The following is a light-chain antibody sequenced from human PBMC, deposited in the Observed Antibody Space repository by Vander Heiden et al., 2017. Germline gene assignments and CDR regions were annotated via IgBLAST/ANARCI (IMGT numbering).Light chain of an antibody. CDR3: MQALQTPGLT. J-gene: IGKJ4*01. CDR2: LGS. Sequence: DIVMTQSPLSLPVTPGEPASISCRSSQSLLHSNGYNYLDWYLQKPGQSPQLLIYLGSNRASGVPDRFSGSGSGTDFTLKISRGEAEDVGVYYCMQALQTPGLTFGGGTKVEIK. V-gene: IGKV2-28*01. CDR1: QSLLHSNGYNY.